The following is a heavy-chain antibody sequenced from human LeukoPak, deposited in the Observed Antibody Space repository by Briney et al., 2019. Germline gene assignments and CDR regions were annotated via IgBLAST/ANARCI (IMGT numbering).Heavy chain of an antibody. V-gene: IGHV3-21*01. J-gene: IGHJ6*02. CDR3: ARGDRALTLYYYYGMDV. CDR2: ISSSSSYI. Sequence: GGSLRLSCAASGFTFDDYAMHWVRQAPGKGLEWVSSISSSSSYIYYADSVKGRFTISRDNAKNSLYLQMNSLRAEDTAVYYCARGDRALTLYYYYGMDVWGQGTTVTVSS. CDR1: GFTFDDYA. D-gene: IGHD1-14*01.